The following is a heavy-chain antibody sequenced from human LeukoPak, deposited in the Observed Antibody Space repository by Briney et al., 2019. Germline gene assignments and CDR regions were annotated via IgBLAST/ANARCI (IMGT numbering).Heavy chain of an antibody. V-gene: IGHV3-23*01. Sequence: AGGSLRLSCAASGFTFSSYAMSWVRQAPGKGLEWVSAISGSGGSTYYADSVKGRFTISRDNSKNTLYLQMNSLRAKDTAVYYCAKDVGYDILTGYYSYASDYWGQGTLVTVSS. D-gene: IGHD3-9*01. CDR3: AKDVGYDILTGYYSYASDY. J-gene: IGHJ4*02. CDR1: GFTFSSYA. CDR2: ISGSGGST.